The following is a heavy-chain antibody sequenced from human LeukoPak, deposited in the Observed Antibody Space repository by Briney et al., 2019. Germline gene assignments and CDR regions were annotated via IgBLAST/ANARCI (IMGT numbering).Heavy chain of an antibody. CDR1: GYTFTSYG. D-gene: IGHD6-13*01. J-gene: IGHJ5*02. CDR3: ARGGDSSSWYSGWFDP. Sequence: ASVKVSCKASGYTFTSYGISWVRQAPGQGLEWMGWINAYNGNTNYAQKLQGRVTMTTDTSTSTAYMELRSLRSDDTAVYYCARGGDSSSWYSGWFDPWGQGTLVTVSS. CDR2: INAYNGNT. V-gene: IGHV1-18*01.